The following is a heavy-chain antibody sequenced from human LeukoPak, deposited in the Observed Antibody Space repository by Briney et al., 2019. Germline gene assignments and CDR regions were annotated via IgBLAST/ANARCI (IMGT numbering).Heavy chain of an antibody. D-gene: IGHD6-13*01. CDR1: GFTFSSFW. Sequence: PGGSLRLSCAASGFTFSSFWRSGVRRAPGKGLGGGATIKQDGSEKYYVDSVKGRFTISRDNAKNSLYLQMNSLRAEDTAVHYCARDAAAGNGEPFDYWGQGTLVTVSS. V-gene: IGHV3-7*03. CDR2: IKQDGSEK. J-gene: IGHJ4*02. CDR3: ARDAAAGNGEPFDY.